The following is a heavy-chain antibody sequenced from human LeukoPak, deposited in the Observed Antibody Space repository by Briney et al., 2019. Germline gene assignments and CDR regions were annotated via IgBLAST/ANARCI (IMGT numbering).Heavy chain of an antibody. J-gene: IGHJ6*02. Sequence: ASVKVSCKASGYTFTGYYMHWVRQAPGQGLEWMGWINPNSGGTNYAQKFQGWVTMTRDTSISTAYMELSRLRSDDTAVYYCARDRAFRSGGSCYGRVYYYYYGMDVWGQGITVTVSS. V-gene: IGHV1-2*04. D-gene: IGHD2-15*01. CDR2: INPNSGGT. CDR3: ARDRAFRSGGSCYGRVYYYYYGMDV. CDR1: GYTFTGYY.